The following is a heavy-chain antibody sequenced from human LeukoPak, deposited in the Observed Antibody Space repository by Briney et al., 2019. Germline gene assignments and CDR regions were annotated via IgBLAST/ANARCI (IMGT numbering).Heavy chain of an antibody. D-gene: IGHD3-16*01. V-gene: IGHV5-51*01. J-gene: IGHJ4*02. CDR3: ARPAAGLGGFDY. Sequence: GESLKISCRGSGYSFTAYWIAWVRRMPGKGLEWMVTIYPGDSATTYSPSFQGQVTISADKSITTAYLQWSSLKASDTAMYYCARPAAGLGGFDYWGQGTLVTVSS. CDR1: GYSFTAYW. CDR2: IYPGDSAT.